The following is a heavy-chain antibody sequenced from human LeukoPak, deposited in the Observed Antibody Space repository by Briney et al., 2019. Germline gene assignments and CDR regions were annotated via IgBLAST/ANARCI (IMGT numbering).Heavy chain of an antibody. D-gene: IGHD3-22*01. CDR1: GFTFSSYG. V-gene: IGHV3-33*01. CDR3: ASHYYYDSSGYYSDY. Sequence: PGGSLRLSCAASGFTFSSYGMHWVRQAPGKGLEWVAVIWYDGSNKYYADSVKGRFTISRDNSKNTLYLQMNSLRAEDTAVYYCASHYYYDSSGYYSDYWGQGTLVTVSS. J-gene: IGHJ4*02. CDR2: IWYDGSNK.